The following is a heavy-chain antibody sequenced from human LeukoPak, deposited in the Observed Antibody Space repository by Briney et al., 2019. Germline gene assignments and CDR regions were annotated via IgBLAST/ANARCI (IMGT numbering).Heavy chain of an antibody. CDR2: IIPMFGTA. V-gene: IGHV1-69*13. CDR1: GGTFTYYS. D-gene: IGHD1-20*01. CDR3: ARLYNWNDVIDY. Sequence: GASVKVSCKASGGTFTYYSITWVRQAPGQGLEWMGGIIPMFGTANYAQKFQGRVTITADESTSTAYMELSSLRSEDTAVYYCARLYNWNDVIDYWGQGTLVTVSS. J-gene: IGHJ4*02.